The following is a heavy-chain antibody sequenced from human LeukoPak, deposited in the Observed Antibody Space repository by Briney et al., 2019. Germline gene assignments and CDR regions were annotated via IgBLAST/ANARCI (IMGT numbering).Heavy chain of an antibody. J-gene: IGHJ4*02. D-gene: IGHD3-10*01. CDR3: ARALARYYYGSGSYHDY. CDR2: IYYSGST. Sequence: SQTLSLTCTVSGGSISSGGYYWSWIRQPPGKGLEWIGYIYYSGSTYYNPSLKSRVTISVDTSKNQFSLKLSSVTAADTAVYYCARALARYYYGSGSYHDYWGQGTLVTVS. V-gene: IGHV4-31*03. CDR1: GGSISSGGYY.